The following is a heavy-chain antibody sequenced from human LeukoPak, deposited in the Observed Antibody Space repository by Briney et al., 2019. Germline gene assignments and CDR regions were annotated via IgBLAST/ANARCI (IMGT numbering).Heavy chain of an antibody. V-gene: IGHV3-7*01. Sequence: GGSLRLSCAASGFTFTTYWMTWVRQAPGKGLEWVANINQDGTEKHYVDSVKGRFTISRDNAKNSLSLQMNSLRAEDTAVYYCASFSRYFDWLSQFDYWGQGTLVTVSS. CDR3: ASFSRYFDWLSQFDY. J-gene: IGHJ4*02. CDR1: GFTFTTYW. D-gene: IGHD3-9*01. CDR2: INQDGTEK.